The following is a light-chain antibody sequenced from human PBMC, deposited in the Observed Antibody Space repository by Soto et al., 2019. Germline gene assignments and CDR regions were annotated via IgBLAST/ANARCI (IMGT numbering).Light chain of an antibody. CDR2: GAS. CDR3: LQYDNWPFT. V-gene: IGKV3-15*01. J-gene: IGKJ3*01. CDR1: QAVGSN. Sequence: EIVMTQSPATLSVSPVERATLSCMASQAVGSNLAWYQQKPGQAPRLLIYGASTRATGIPARFSGNGSGTEFTLTISSLQSEDFALYYCLQYDNWPFTFGPGTKVDIK.